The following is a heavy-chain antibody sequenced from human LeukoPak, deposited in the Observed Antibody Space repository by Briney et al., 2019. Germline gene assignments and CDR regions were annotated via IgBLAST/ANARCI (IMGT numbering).Heavy chain of an antibody. Sequence: ASVKVSCKASGYTFTGYYMHWLRQAPGQGLEWMGRINPNSGGTNYAQKFQGRVTMTRDTSISTAYMELSRLRSDDTAVYYCARDYDYGDYGVYWGQGTLVTVSS. CDR1: GYTFTGYY. CDR3: ARDYDYGDYGVY. J-gene: IGHJ4*02. CDR2: INPNSGGT. V-gene: IGHV1-2*06. D-gene: IGHD4-17*01.